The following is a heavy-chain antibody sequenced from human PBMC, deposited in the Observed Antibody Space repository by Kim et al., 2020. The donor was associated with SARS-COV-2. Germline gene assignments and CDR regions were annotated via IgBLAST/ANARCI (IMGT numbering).Heavy chain of an antibody. CDR3: ARAFNWNDPAFDI. D-gene: IGHD1-1*01. J-gene: IGHJ3*02. V-gene: IGHV4-59*01. Sequence: YNPSLKGRVTISVDTSKNQFSLKLSSVTAADTAVYYCARAFNWNDPAFDIWGQGTMVTVSS.